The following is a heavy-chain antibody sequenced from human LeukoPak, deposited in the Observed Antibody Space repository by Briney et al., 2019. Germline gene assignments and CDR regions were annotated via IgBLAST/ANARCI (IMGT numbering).Heavy chain of an antibody. J-gene: IGHJ4*02. CDR1: GFTFSSYG. V-gene: IGHV3-30*18. CDR3: AKDLEPQLVGAADY. Sequence: GGSLRLSCAASGFTFSSYGMHWVRQALGKGLEWVAVISYDGSNKYYADSVKGRFTISRDNSKNTLYLQMNSLRAEDTAVYYCAKDLEPQLVGAADYWGQGTLVTVSS. CDR2: ISYDGSNK. D-gene: IGHD1-26*01.